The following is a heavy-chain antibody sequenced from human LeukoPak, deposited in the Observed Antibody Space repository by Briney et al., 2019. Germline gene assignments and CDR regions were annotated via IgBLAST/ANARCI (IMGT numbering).Heavy chain of an antibody. J-gene: IGHJ4*02. CDR3: AKELGHNWGYFDY. CDR2: ITGSGGST. D-gene: IGHD1-1*01. Sequence: PGGSLRLSCAASGFTFSNHAMTWVRQAPGKGLEWVSSITGSGGSTYYADSVKGRFTISRDNPKNVLSLQMSSLRAEDTAVYYCAKELGHNWGYFDYWGQGILVTVSS. V-gene: IGHV3-23*01. CDR1: GFTFSNHA.